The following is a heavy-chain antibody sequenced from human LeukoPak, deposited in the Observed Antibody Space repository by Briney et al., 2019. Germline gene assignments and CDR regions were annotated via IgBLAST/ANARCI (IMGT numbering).Heavy chain of an antibody. Sequence: GGSLRLSCAASGFTFSSYWMSWVRQAPGKGLEWVGRIKSKTHGGTTDYAAAVKGRFTISRDDSKSTLYLQMNSLKTEDTALYYCTTWNYDILTGYSIRGQGTLVTVSS. CDR1: GFTFSSYW. J-gene: IGHJ4*02. D-gene: IGHD3-9*01. CDR3: TTWNYDILTGYSI. V-gene: IGHV3-15*01. CDR2: IKSKTHGGTT.